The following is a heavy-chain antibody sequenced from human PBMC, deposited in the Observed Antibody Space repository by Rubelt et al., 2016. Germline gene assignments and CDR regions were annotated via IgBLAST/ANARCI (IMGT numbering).Heavy chain of an antibody. D-gene: IGHD4-11*01. V-gene: IGHV4-34*01. Sequence: QVQLQQWGAGLLKPSETLSLTCAVYGGSFSGYYWSWIRQPPGKGLEWIGSIYYSGSTYYNPSLKSRVTIAVDTSKDQFARKLSSVTAADTAVYYRARFPTRYWYFDLWGRGTLVTVSS. CDR3: ARFPTRYWYFDL. J-gene: IGHJ2*01. CDR2: IYYSGST. CDR1: GGSFSGYY.